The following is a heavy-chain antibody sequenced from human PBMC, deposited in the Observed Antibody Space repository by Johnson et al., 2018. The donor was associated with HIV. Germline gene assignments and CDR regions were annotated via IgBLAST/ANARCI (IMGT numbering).Heavy chain of an antibody. CDR1: GFTFSSYA. V-gene: IGHV3-30*04. CDR2: ISYDGSNK. Sequence: QEQLVESGGGVVQPGGSLRLSCAASGFTFSSYAMHWVRQAPGKGLEWVAVISYDGSNKYYADSVKGRFTISRDNSKNTLYLQMNSLRAEDTAVYYCARGWGRNYYDSKGDGFDIWGQGTMVTVSS. J-gene: IGHJ3*02. D-gene: IGHD3-22*01. CDR3: ARGWGRNYYDSKGDGFDI.